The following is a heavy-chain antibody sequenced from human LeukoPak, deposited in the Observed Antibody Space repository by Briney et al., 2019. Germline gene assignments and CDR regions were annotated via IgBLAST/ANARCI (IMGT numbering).Heavy chain of an antibody. J-gene: IGHJ4*02. V-gene: IGHV3-74*01. CDR2: INTDGSST. CDR3: AKSGYNRFDY. CDR1: GFIFRSYW. D-gene: IGHD5-24*01. Sequence: GGSLRLSCAASGFIFRSYWMHWVRHAPGKGLAWVSRINTDGSSTSYADSVKGRFTISRDNAKNTLYLQMNSLIAEDTAVYYCAKSGYNRFDYWGQGTRVTVSS.